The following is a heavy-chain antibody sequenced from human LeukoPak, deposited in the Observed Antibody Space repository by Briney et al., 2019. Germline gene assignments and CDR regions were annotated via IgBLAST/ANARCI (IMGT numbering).Heavy chain of an antibody. CDR2: ISSSSSYI. Sequence: GGSLRLSCAASGFTFSSYSMNWVRQAPGKGLEWVSSISSSSSYIYYADSVKGRFTISRDNAKNSLYLQMNSLGPEDTAVYYCARDPYSGNYGNYYYYYMDVWGKGTTVTISS. J-gene: IGHJ6*03. D-gene: IGHD1-26*01. V-gene: IGHV3-21*01. CDR1: GFTFSSYS. CDR3: ARDPYSGNYGNYYYYYMDV.